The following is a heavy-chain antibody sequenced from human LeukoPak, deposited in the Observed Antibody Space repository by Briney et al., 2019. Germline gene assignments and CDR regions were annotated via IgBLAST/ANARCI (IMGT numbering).Heavy chain of an antibody. CDR1: GFTFSSYA. V-gene: IGHV3-30*18. J-gene: IGHJ4*02. CDR2: ISYDGSNK. Sequence: PGGSLRLSCAASGFTFSSYAISWVRQAPGKGLEWVAVISYDGSNKYYADSVKGRFTISRDNSKNTLYLQMNSLRAEDTAVYYCAKASGWSSFFDYWXQGTLVTVSS. CDR3: AKASGWSSFFDY. D-gene: IGHD6-19*01.